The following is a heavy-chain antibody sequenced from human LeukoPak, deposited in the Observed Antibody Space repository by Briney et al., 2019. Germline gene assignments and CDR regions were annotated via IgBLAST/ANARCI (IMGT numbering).Heavy chain of an antibody. V-gene: IGHV4-59*01. CDR1: GGSISSYY. D-gene: IGHD2-21*02. CDR2: IYYSGST. Sequence: SETLSLTCTVSGGSISSYYWSWIRQPPGKGLEWIGYIYYSGSTNYNPSLKSRVTISVDTSKNQFSLKLSSVTAADTAVYYCARGSVVVTAYCFYILGQRNIVTVSS. J-gene: IGHJ3*02. CDR3: ARGSVVVTAYCFYI.